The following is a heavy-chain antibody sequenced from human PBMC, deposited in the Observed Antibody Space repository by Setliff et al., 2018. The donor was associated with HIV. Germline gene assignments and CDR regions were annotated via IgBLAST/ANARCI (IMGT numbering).Heavy chain of an antibody. CDR3: ARSKTFYDFWGGYYTHGAFKI. J-gene: IGHJ3*02. D-gene: IGHD3-3*01. CDR2: IYFSGNT. CDR1: GGSISSSRYY. Sequence: SETLSLTCTVSGGSISSSRYYWGWIRQPPGKGLEWIASIYFSGNTRYNPSLKSRVTISVDTSKNQFSLNLTSVTAAVTAVYYCARSKTFYDFWGGYYTHGAFKIWGLGTMVTV. V-gene: IGHV4-39*01.